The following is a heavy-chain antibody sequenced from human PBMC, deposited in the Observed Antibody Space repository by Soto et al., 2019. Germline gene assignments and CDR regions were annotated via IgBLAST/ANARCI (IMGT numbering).Heavy chain of an antibody. CDR1: GGSISSGGYY. CDR3: AGTIAAAGLQFDD. J-gene: IGHJ4*02. Sequence: PSETLSLTCTVSGGSISSGGYYWSWIRQHPGKGLEWIGYIYYSGSTYYNPSLKSRVTMSVDTSKNQFSLKLSSVTAVDTAVYYCAGTIAAAGLQFDDWGQGTLVTVSS. V-gene: IGHV4-31*03. CDR2: IYYSGST. D-gene: IGHD6-13*01.